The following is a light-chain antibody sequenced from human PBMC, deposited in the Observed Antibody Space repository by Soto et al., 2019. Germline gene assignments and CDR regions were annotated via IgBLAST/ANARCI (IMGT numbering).Light chain of an antibody. CDR3: QKCNSYSRK. V-gene: IGKV1-5*03. Sequence: DIQITHSPSTLSASVVDRVTITFLAGQSIGTWLAWYQQKPGKVPKLLIYKASNLESGVPSRFSGSGSGTEFTLTISSLQPDDFATYYCQKCNSYSRKFGQGTKVDIK. CDR1: QSIGTW. CDR2: KAS. J-gene: IGKJ1*01.